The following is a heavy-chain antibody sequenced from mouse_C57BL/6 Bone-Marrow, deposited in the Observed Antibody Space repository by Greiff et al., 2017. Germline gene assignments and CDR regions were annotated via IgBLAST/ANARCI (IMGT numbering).Heavy chain of an antibody. CDR3: ARPIISHYYAMDY. J-gene: IGHJ4*01. CDR1: GFTFSSYT. CDR2: ISGGGGNT. Sequence: EVQRVESGGGLVKPGGSLKLSCAASGFTFSSYTMSWVRQTPEKRLEWVATISGGGGNTYYPDSVKGRFTISRDNAKNTLYLQMSSLRSEDTALYYCARPIISHYYAMDYWGQGTSVTVSS. D-gene: IGHD6-2*01. V-gene: IGHV5-9*01.